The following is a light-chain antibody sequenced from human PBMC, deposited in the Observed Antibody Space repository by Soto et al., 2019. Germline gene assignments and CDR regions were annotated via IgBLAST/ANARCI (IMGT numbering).Light chain of an antibody. Sequence: AIRMTQSPSSFSASTGDRVTITCRASQGISSYLAWYQQKPGKAPKLLIYGASTLQSGVPSRFSGSGSGTDFTLTISSLQSEDFATYYCQQHYSYPRTFGQGTKLEIK. CDR2: GAS. J-gene: IGKJ2*01. CDR1: QGISSY. CDR3: QQHYSYPRT. V-gene: IGKV1-8*01.